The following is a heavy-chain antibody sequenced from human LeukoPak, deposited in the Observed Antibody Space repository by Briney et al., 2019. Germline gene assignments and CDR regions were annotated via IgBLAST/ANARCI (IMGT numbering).Heavy chain of an antibody. D-gene: IGHD3-22*01. V-gene: IGHV3-23*01. CDR1: GFTFSSYA. J-gene: IGHJ4*02. CDR2: ISGSGGST. CDR3: AKGSYYDNSGYYYFDY. Sequence: PGGSLRLSGAASGFTFSSYAMSWVRQAPGKGLEWVSGISGSGGSTYYADSVKGRFTISRDNSKNTLFLQMNSLRAEDTALYYCAKGSYYDNSGYYYFDYWGQGTLVTVSS.